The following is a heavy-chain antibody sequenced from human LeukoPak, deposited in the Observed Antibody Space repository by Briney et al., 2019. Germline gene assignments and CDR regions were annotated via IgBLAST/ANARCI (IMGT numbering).Heavy chain of an antibody. CDR2: IIPILGIA. CDR1: GRTFSSYA. Sequence: GASVKFSCNASGRTFSSYAISWVRQASGQGREWMGWIIPILGIADYAQKFQGRVTITADKSTSTAYMELSSLRSEDTAVYYCARDASGHYYFDYWCQGTLVTVSS. CDR3: ARDASGHYYFDY. J-gene: IGHJ4*02. V-gene: IGHV1-69*10. D-gene: IGHD1-26*01.